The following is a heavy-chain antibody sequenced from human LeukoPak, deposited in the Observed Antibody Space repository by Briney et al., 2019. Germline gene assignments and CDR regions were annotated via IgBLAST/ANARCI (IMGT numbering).Heavy chain of an antibody. V-gene: IGHV1-69*13. CDR1: GGTFSSYA. Sequence: ASVKVSXKASGGTFSSYAISWVRQAPGQGLEWMGGIIPIFGTANYAQKFQGRVTITADESTSTAYMELSSLRSEDTAVYYCARDTIVVVPAAIPDAFDIWGQGTMVTVSS. CDR3: ARDTIVVVPAAIPDAFDI. D-gene: IGHD2-2*01. J-gene: IGHJ3*02. CDR2: IIPIFGTA.